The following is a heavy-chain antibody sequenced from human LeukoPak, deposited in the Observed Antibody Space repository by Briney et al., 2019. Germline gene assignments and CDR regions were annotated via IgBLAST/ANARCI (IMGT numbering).Heavy chain of an antibody. J-gene: IGHJ4*02. Sequence: ASVKVSCEASGYTFTGYYMHWVRQAPGQGLEWMGWINPNSGGTNYAQKFQGRVTMTRDTSISTAYMELSRLRSDDTAVYYCARVGDYYDSSGYYDYWGQGTLVTVSS. D-gene: IGHD3-22*01. CDR3: ARVGDYYDSSGYYDY. CDR1: GYTFTGYY. V-gene: IGHV1-2*02. CDR2: INPNSGGT.